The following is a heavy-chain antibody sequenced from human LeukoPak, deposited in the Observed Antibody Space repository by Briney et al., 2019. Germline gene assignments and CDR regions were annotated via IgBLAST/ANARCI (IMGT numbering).Heavy chain of an antibody. D-gene: IGHD2-21*02. CDR3: ARTVLVVTAIPFDY. CDR2: IIPILGIA. V-gene: IGHV1-69*04. CDR1: GGTFSSYA. J-gene: IGHJ4*02. Sequence: SVKVSCKASGGTFSSYAISWVRQAPGQGLEWMGRIIPILGIANYAQKFQGRVTITAGKSTSTAYMELSSLRSEDTAVYYCARTVLVVTAIPFDYWGQGTLVTVSS.